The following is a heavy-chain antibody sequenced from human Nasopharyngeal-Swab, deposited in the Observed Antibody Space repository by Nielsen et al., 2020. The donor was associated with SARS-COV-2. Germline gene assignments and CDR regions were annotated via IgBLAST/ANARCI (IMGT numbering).Heavy chain of an antibody. CDR3: ARRDYYDSSDLGAFDI. J-gene: IGHJ3*02. D-gene: IGHD3-22*01. V-gene: IGHV4-4*02. CDR2: IYHSGST. Sequence: WIRQPPGKGLEWIGEIYHSGSTNYNPSLKSRVTISVDKSKNQFSLKLSSVTAADTAVYYCARRDYYDSSDLGAFDIWGQGTMVTVSS.